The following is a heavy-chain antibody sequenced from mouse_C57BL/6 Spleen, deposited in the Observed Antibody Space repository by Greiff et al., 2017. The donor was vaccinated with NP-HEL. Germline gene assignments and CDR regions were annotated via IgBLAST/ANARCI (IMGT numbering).Heavy chain of an antibody. Sequence: QVQLQQPGAELVKPGASVKLSCKASGYTFTSYWMHWVKQRPGRGLEWIGRIDPNSGGTKYNEKFKSKATLTVDKTSSTAYMQLSSLTSEDSAVYYCARRVYYDYDVNWYFDVWGTGTTVTVSS. V-gene: IGHV1-72*01. J-gene: IGHJ1*03. CDR1: GYTFTSYW. D-gene: IGHD2-4*01. CDR3: ARRVYYDYDVNWYFDV. CDR2: IDPNSGGT.